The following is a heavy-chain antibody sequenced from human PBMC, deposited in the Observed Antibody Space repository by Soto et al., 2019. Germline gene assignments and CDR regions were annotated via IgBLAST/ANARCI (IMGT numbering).Heavy chain of an antibody. CDR1: GGTFSSYT. Sequence: ASVKVSCKASGGTFSSYTISWVRQAPGQGLEWMGRIIPILGIANYAQKFQGRVTITADKSTSTAYMELSSLRSEDTAVYYCANKVSEYSGYETRFDPWGQGTLVTVSS. D-gene: IGHD5-12*01. J-gene: IGHJ5*02. CDR3: ANKVSEYSGYETRFDP. CDR2: IIPILGIA. V-gene: IGHV1-69*02.